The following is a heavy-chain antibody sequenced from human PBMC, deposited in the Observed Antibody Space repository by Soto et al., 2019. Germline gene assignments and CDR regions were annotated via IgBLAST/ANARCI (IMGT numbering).Heavy chain of an antibody. J-gene: IGHJ6*02. CDR2: IYHSGST. V-gene: IGHV4-30-2*05. Sequence: PSETLSLTCAVSGGSISSGGYSWSWIRQPPGKGLEWIGYIYHSGSTYYTPSLKSRVTISVDTSKNQFSLKLSSVTAADTAVYYCARVCGGDCHYGMDVWGQGTTVTVS. CDR3: ARVCGGDCHYGMDV. CDR1: GGSISSGGYS. D-gene: IGHD2-21*02.